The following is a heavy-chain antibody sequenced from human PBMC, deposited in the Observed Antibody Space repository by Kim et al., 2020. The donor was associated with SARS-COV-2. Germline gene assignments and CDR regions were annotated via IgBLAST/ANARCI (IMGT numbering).Heavy chain of an antibody. J-gene: IGHJ4*02. CDR3: ATTSINLSFFEH. CDR1: GSTVNNYA. CDR2: IIPLLGAT. Sequence: ASVKVSCKASGSTVNNYAINWVRQAPGHGLEWVGRIIPLLGATHSAQSFQGRVTITADKSTNTGYMELSSLRSDDTAVYFCATTSINLSFFEHWGQGAL. V-gene: IGHV1-69*04. D-gene: IGHD3-16*01.